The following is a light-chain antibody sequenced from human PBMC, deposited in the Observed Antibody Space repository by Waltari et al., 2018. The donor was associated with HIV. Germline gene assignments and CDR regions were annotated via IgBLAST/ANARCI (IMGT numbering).Light chain of an antibody. Sequence: QSALTQSASVSGSPGQSITISCTGTSSDLGSYNLVSWYQHHPGKAPKLMIYEVNKRPSGVSNRFSGSKSGNTASLTISGLQAEDEADYYCCSYAGSSTSVVFGGGTKLTVL. CDR3: CSYAGSSTSVV. CDR2: EVN. V-gene: IGLV2-23*02. CDR1: SSDLGSYNL. J-gene: IGLJ2*01.